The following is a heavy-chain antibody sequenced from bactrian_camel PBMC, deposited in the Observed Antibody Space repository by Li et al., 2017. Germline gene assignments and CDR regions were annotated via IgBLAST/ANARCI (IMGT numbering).Heavy chain of an antibody. CDR3: AARGASGYCSTDAAAYTY. CDR2: INTRDNST. Sequence: DVQLVESGGGSVQAGESLRLSCVASGYTYRGSCVGWYRQTQEKEREGVATINTRDNSTFYADSVKGRFTISQDNAKNTLYLQMNSLKPEDTAKYYCAARGASGYCSTDAAAYTYWGQGTQVTVS. CDR1: GYTYRGSC. V-gene: IGHV3S31*01. J-gene: IGHJ4*01. D-gene: IGHD2*01.